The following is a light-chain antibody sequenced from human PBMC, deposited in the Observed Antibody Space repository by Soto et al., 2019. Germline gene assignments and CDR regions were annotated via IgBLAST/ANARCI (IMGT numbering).Light chain of an antibody. CDR1: QGISTY. Sequence: EIEMTQSPSTLSASAGDIVTITCRASQGISTYLAWYQQKPGQAPKLLIYAASTMPTGVPARFSGSGSGTEFTLTISSLQPEDFVAYYCQQYNNYPMTFGQGTKVEIK. CDR3: QQYNNYPMT. V-gene: IGKV1-9*01. J-gene: IGKJ1*01. CDR2: AAS.